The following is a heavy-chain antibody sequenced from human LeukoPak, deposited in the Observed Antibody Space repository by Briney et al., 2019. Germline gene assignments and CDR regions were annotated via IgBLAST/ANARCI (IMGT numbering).Heavy chain of an antibody. J-gene: IGHJ6*02. CDR1: GYTFTSYG. D-gene: IGHD6-19*01. V-gene: IGHV1-18*01. CDR3: ARDSSSGWYVGYYYYYGMDV. CDR2: ISAYNGNT. Sequence: AASVTVSCKASGYTFTSYGISWVRQAPGQGLEGMGWISAYNGNTNYAQKLQGRVTMTTDTSTSTAYMELRSLRSDDTAVYYCARDSSSGWYVGYYYYYGMDVWGQGTTVTISS.